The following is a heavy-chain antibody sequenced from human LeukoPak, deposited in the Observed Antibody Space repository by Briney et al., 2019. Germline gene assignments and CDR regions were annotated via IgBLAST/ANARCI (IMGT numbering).Heavy chain of an antibody. J-gene: IGHJ4*02. CDR3: ARYHYGYGY. Sequence: SETLSLTCTVSGGSISSGDYYWSWIRQHPGKGLEWIGYIYYSGSTYYNPSLESRVTISLDTSKNQFSLKLSSVTAADTAVYYCARYHYGYGYWGQGTLVTVFS. CDR2: IYYSGST. CDR1: GGSISSGDYY. V-gene: IGHV4-31*03. D-gene: IGHD3-10*01.